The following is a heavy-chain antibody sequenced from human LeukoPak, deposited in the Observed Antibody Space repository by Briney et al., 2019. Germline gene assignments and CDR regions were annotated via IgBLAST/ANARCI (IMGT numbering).Heavy chain of an antibody. D-gene: IGHD2-2*01. CDR1: GGSISNYY. CDR3: ARVRSDIVVVPAAILRENWFDP. V-gene: IGHV4-4*07. CDR2: IYSSGTT. J-gene: IGHJ5*02. Sequence: SETLSLTCTVSGGSISNYYWSWIRQPAGKGLEWIGRIYSSGTTIYNPSLKSRVTMSVDTSKNQFSLKLSSVTAADTAVYYCARVRSDIVVVPAAILRENWFDPWGQGTLVTVSS.